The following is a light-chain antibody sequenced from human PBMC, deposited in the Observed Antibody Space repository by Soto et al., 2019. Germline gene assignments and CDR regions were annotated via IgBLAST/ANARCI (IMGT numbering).Light chain of an antibody. CDR2: DAS. CDR3: QQRSNWLT. J-gene: IGKJ4*01. Sequence: DIQMTQSPSSLSASVGDRVTISCQASQDIGKYLNWYQQKPGKAPQLLIYDASNLETGVPSRFSGSGSGTDFTLTISSLEPEDFAVYYCQQRSNWLTFGGGTKVDIK. CDR1: QDIGKY. V-gene: IGKV1-33*01.